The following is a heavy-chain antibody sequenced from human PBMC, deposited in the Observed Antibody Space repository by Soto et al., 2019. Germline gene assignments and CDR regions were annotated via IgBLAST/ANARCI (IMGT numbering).Heavy chain of an antibody. J-gene: IGHJ4*02. CDR2: IYTNGST. CDR1: DDSIYTYY. CDR3: ARDRTVDYVDYYFDY. V-gene: IGHV4-4*07. Sequence: SETLSLTCTVSDDSIYTYYWSWIRQPAGKGLEWIGRIYTNGSTNSKPSLRSRLTMSVDRSKHQLSLRLSSVTAADTAVYYCARDRTVDYVDYYFDYWGRGTLVTVSS. D-gene: IGHD4-17*01.